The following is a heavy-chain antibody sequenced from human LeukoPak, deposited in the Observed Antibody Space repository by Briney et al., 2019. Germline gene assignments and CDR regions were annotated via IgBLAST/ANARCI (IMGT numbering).Heavy chain of an antibody. CDR3: ARLVVAANYGMDV. CDR2: ISSSGSTI. CDR1: GFTFSSYE. Sequence: PGGSLRLSCAASGFTFSSYEMNWVRQAPGKGLEWVSYISSSGSTIYYADSVKGRFTISRDNAKNSLYLQMNSLRAEDTAVYYCARLVVAANYGMDVWGKGTTATVSS. J-gene: IGHJ6*04. V-gene: IGHV3-48*03. D-gene: IGHD2-15*01.